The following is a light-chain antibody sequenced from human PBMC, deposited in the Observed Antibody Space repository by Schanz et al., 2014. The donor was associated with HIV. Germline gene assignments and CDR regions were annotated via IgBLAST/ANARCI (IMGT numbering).Light chain of an antibody. Sequence: QSALTQPASVSGSPGQSITISCTGTSSDVGSYNLVSWYQQHPGKAPKLMIFEVSNRPSGVSNRFSGSKSGNTASLTISGLQAEDEADYYCAAWDDRLSGYVFGTGTKLTVL. J-gene: IGLJ1*01. CDR3: AAWDDRLSGYV. CDR2: EVS. V-gene: IGLV2-14*02. CDR1: SSDVGSYNL.